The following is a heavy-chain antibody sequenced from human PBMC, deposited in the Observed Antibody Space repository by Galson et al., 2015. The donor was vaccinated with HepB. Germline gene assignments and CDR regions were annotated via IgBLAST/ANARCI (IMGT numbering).Heavy chain of an antibody. CDR1: GFTFSSYA. Sequence: SLRLSCAASGFTFSSYAMHWVRQAPGKGLEWVAVISYDGSNKYYADSVKGRFTLSRDNSKNALYLQMNSLRAEDTAVYYCARDLGIVVVPAAIMDYWGQGTLVTVSS. CDR2: ISYDGSNK. J-gene: IGHJ4*02. V-gene: IGHV3-30-3*01. D-gene: IGHD2-2*02. CDR3: ARDLGIVVVPAAIMDY.